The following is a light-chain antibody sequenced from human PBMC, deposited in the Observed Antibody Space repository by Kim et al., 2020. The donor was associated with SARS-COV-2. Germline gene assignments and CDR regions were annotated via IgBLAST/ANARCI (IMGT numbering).Light chain of an antibody. CDR3: QSFRV. V-gene: IGLV1-40*01. CDR2: GNS. CDR1: LSTIGAPDD. J-gene: IGLJ3*02. Sequence: VAGTPGQTRPLPRTGTLSTIGAPDDVDWYQKPPGTAPKRLFYGNSKRPPGVPERYPGWKSVSSASLGITGLKAEDEADYYCQSFRVFGGGTKRTVL.